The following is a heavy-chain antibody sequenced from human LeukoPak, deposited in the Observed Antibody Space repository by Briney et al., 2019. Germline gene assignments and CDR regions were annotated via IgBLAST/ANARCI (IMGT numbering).Heavy chain of an antibody. CDR2: ISRNGDTT. CDR3: VKALTDDAFDI. CDR1: GFTFSTFP. J-gene: IGHJ3*02. Sequence: SGGSLRLSCSASGFTFSTFPMHWVRQAPGKGLEYFSAISRNGDTTYYADSVKGRFTISRDNSKNTLYLQMSSLRPEDTAVYYCVKALTDDAFDIWGQGTMVTVSP. V-gene: IGHV3-64D*06.